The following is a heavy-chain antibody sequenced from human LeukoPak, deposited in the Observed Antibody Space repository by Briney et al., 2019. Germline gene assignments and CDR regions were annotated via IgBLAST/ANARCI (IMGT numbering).Heavy chain of an antibody. J-gene: IGHJ3*02. CDR1: GFTFSNYN. V-gene: IGHV3-21*06. Sequence: PGGSLRLSCAASGFTFSNYNMNWVRQAPGKGLEWDSYISSRGSYTYYADSVKGRFTISRDNAKNSLYLQMNSLRAEDTAVYYCARIDAFDIWGQGTMVTVSS. CDR3: ARIDAFDI. CDR2: ISSRGSYT.